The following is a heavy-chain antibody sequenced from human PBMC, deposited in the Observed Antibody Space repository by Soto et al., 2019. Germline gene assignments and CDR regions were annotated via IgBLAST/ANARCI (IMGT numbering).Heavy chain of an antibody. CDR1: GFTFSSYA. D-gene: IGHD1-7*01. V-gene: IGHV3-23*01. Sequence: VQLLESGGGLVQPGGSLRLSCAASGFTFSSYAMSWVRQAPGKGLEWVSAISGSGGSTYYAYSVKGRFTISRDNSQNTLYLQMNSVRAEDTALYYCAKDRIGWNYDSFAYWGQGTLVTVSS. CDR3: AKDRIGWNYDSFAY. J-gene: IGHJ4*02. CDR2: ISGSGGST.